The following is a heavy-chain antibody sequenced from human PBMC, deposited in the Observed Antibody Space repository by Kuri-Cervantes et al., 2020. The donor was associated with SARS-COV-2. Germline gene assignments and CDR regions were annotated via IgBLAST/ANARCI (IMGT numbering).Heavy chain of an antibody. J-gene: IGHJ5*02. CDR1: GGSFSGYY. CDR3: ARLTGYSSGWYWASWWFDP. D-gene: IGHD6-19*01. Sequence: GSLRLSCAVYGGSFSGYYWGWIRQPPGKGLEWTGSIYYSGSTYYNPSLRSRVTISVDTSKNQFSLKLSSVTAADTAVYYCARLTGYSSGWYWASWWFDPWGQGTLVTVSS. V-gene: IGHV4-39*01. CDR2: IYYSGST.